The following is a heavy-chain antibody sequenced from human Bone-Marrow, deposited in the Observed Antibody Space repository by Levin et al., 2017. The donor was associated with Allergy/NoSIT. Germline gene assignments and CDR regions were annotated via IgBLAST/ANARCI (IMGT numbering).Heavy chain of an antibody. Sequence: GGSLRLSCAASGFTFSNAWMSWVRQAPGKGLEWVGRIKSKTDGGTTDYAAPVKGRFTISRDDSKNTLYLQMNSLKTEDTAVYYCTTDQLKARPGYCSSTSCYLAKFDYWGQGTLVTVSS. D-gene: IGHD2-2*01. V-gene: IGHV3-15*01. CDR1: GFTFSNAW. J-gene: IGHJ4*02. CDR3: TTDQLKARPGYCSSTSCYLAKFDY. CDR2: IKSKTDGGTT.